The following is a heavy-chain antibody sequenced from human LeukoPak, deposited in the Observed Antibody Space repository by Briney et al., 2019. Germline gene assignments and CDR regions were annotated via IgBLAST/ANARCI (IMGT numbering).Heavy chain of an antibody. CDR2: SSVYKGDT. D-gene: IGHD4/OR15-4a*01. J-gene: IGHJ5*02. Sequence: ASVKVSCKTSGYTFTSYSITWVRQAPGQGLEWMGWSSVYKGDTNYAQKLQGRVTMTTDTSTSTAYMELRSLRSDDTAVYYCARDTSLDYNFHWFDPWGQGTLVTVSS. V-gene: IGHV1-18*01. CDR3: ARDTSLDYNFHWFDP. CDR1: GYTFTSYS.